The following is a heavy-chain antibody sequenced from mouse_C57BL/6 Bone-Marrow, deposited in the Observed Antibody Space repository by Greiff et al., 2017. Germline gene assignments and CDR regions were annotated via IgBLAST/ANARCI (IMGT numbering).Heavy chain of an antibody. J-gene: IGHJ1*03. Sequence: VQLQQSGPELVKPGASVQLSCKASGYTFTSYDINWVKQRPGQGLEWIGWIYPRDCSTKYNEKFKGKATLTVDTSSSTAYMELHSLTSEDSAVYFCARDYGSSYWYFDVWGTGTTVTVSS. CDR3: ARDYGSSYWYFDV. V-gene: IGHV1-85*01. CDR2: IYPRDCST. D-gene: IGHD1-1*01. CDR1: GYTFTSYD.